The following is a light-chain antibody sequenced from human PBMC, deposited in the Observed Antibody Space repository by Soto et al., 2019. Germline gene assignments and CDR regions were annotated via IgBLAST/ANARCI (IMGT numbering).Light chain of an antibody. CDR2: DAS. J-gene: IGKJ1*01. V-gene: IGKV3D-15*01. Sequence: ELVLTQSPDTLSLSPGGRATLSCRASQSLTSSYLAWYQQKPGQAPRLLIYDASSRATGIPARFSGSGSGTEFSLTITSLQSEDFALYYCQQYNNRPPWTFGQGTKVDIK. CDR3: QQYNNRPPWT. CDR1: QSLTSSY.